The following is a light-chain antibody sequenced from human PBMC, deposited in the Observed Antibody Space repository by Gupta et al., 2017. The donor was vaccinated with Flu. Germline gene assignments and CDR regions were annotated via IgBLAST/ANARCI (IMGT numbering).Light chain of an antibody. J-gene: IGKJ4*01. CDR3: QQGSSTPLT. Sequence: DVQLTQPSSSLSAFLGHRVTIPCRASQTIRDYVNWYQQKPGEARKLLISAASNSQGGVPSRLSGSGSGTEFTLTISRLQYEDLATYCCQQGSSTPLTFGRGTKVEL. CDR2: AAS. CDR1: QTIRDY. V-gene: IGKV1-39*01.